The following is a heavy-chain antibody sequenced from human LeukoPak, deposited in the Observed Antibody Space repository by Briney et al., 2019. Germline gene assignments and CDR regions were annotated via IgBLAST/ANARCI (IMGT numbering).Heavy chain of an antibody. V-gene: IGHV4-59*08. CDR3: ARRGYSTASYYFDY. CDR2: IYYSGST. J-gene: IGHJ4*02. CDR1: GDSISRYY. Sequence: PSETLSLTCTVSGDSISRYYWSWIRQPPGKGLEWIGYIYYSGSTNYSPSLKTRVTISVDTSQNQFSLRLSSVTAADTAVYYCARRGYSTASYYFDYWGQGTLVTVSS. D-gene: IGHD6-13*01.